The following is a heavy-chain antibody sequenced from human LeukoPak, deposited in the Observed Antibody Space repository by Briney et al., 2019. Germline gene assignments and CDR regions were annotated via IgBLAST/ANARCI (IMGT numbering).Heavy chain of an antibody. Sequence: GGSLSLSCAACGFTFCKHWMRWVRQAPGKGLEWVDNKKHDGSKTYSVDYMNGSFTISRDNAKTSLYLQMNSLRGEDSAAYYCANSMSGGYWGRGTLVTVSS. CDR1: GFTFCKHW. D-gene: IGHD3-10*02. CDR2: KKHDGSKT. CDR3: ANSMSGGY. V-gene: IGHV3-7*05. J-gene: IGHJ4*02.